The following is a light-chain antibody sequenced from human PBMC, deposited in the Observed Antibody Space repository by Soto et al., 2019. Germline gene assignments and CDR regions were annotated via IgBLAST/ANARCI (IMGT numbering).Light chain of an antibody. CDR2: DAS. J-gene: IGKJ1*01. CDR3: QQYYTYWHM. Sequence: DSQMAQSPSSQSASVGDRVIITCRASQSISDYLAWYQQKPGKAPKLLIYDASNLESGVPSTFSGSGSGTEFTLTISSLQPDDFATYYCQQYYTYWHMFGQGTKVDI. V-gene: IGKV1-5*01. CDR1: QSISDY.